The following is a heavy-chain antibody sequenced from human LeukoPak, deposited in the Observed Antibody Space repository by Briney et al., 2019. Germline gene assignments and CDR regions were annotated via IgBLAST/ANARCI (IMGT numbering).Heavy chain of an antibody. D-gene: IGHD3-16*01. CDR2: IKGTGLTT. CDR1: GFTFSDYY. Sequence: GGPLRLSCAASGFTFSDYYMSWIRQAPGKGLEGISNIKGTGLTTYYADSVKGRFTISRDNAKNSLFLQMNSLRADDTAIYYCARAGELRYMDVWGKGTAVTVSS. CDR3: ARAGELRYMDV. J-gene: IGHJ6*03. V-gene: IGHV3-11*04.